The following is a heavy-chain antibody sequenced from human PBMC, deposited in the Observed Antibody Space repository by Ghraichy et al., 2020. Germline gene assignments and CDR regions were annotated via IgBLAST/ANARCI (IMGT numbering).Heavy chain of an antibody. CDR3: TRAYERTVHWYFDL. J-gene: IGHJ2*01. Sequence: GESLNISCAASGFTFSGSAMHWVRQASGKGLEWVGRIRSKANSYATAYAASVKGRFTISRDDSKNTAYLQMNSLKTEDTAVYYCTRAYERTVHWYFDLWGRGTLVTVSS. D-gene: IGHD5-12*01. CDR2: IRSKANSYAT. V-gene: IGHV3-73*01. CDR1: GFTFSGSA.